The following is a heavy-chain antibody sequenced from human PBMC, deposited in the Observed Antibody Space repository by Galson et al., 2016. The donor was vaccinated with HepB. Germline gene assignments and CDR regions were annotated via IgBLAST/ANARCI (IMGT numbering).Heavy chain of an antibody. J-gene: IGHJ5*02. CDR1: GFTFSDYG. V-gene: IGHV3-30*18. CDR3: VKDPSVVTAGGRWFDP. Sequence: SLRLSCAASGFTFSDYGMHWIRQAPGKGLEWVTVISEDGNIKHYADSVKGRFTVSRDNSRSTLYLQMNSLRVEDTAVYYCVKDPSVVTAGGRWFDPWGQGTLVTVSS. D-gene: IGHD1-26*01. CDR2: ISEDGNIK.